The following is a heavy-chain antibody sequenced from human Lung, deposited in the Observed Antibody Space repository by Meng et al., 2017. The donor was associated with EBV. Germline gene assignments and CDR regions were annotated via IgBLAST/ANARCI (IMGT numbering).Heavy chain of an antibody. CDR3: ARARSIAAAVIDY. V-gene: IGHV4-4*02. J-gene: IGHJ4*02. CDR2: IYHSGST. CDR1: GGSISGSNW. Sequence: QVKESGPGLVKPSGTLSLPCAVSGGSISGSNWWSWVRQPPGKGLEWIGEIYHSGSTNYNPSLKSRVTISVDKSKNQFSLKLSSVTAADTAVYYCARARSIAAAVIDYWGQGTLVTVSS. D-gene: IGHD6-13*01.